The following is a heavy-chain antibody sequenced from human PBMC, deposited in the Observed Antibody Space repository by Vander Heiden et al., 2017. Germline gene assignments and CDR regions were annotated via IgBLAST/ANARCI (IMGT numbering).Heavy chain of an antibody. J-gene: IGHJ3*02. V-gene: IGHV3-23*01. D-gene: IGHD3-3*01. CDR3: AKHTDFWSGYYTSGAFDI. CDR2: ISSGSGGDT. Sequence: EVQLLESGGGLVQPGGSLRLSCAASGLPFSSYAMSLVRQAPGKALEWVSSISSGSGGDTFYADSVKGRYTISRDNPKNTLYLQMNSLRDEDTAVYYCAKHTDFWSGYYTSGAFDIWGQGTMVTVSS. CDR1: GLPFSSYA.